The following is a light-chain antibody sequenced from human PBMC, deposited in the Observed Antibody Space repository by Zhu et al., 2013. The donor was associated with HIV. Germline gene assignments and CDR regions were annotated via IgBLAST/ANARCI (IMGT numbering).Light chain of an antibody. V-gene: IGKV3-20*01. CDR3: QQYNNWPPEYS. CDR2: GAS. Sequence: EIVLTQSPGTLSLSPGERATLSCRASQSVSSSYLAWYQQRPGQAPRLLIFGASSRASGIPDRFSGSGSGTEFTLTISSLQSEDFAVYYCQQYNNWPPEYSFGQGTKLEIK. CDR1: QSVSSSY. J-gene: IGKJ2*03.